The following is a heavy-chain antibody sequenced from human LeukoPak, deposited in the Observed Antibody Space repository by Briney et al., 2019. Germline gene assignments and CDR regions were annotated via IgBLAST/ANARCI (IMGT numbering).Heavy chain of an antibody. CDR2: ISAYNGNT. Sequence: ASVKVSCKASGYTFTSYGISWVRQAPGQGLEWMGWISAYNGNTNYAQKLQGRVTMTTDTSTSTVYMELSSLRSEDTAVYYCARVAIAAAGIPPYFDYWGQGTLVTVSS. D-gene: IGHD6-13*01. CDR3: ARVAIAAAGIPPYFDY. J-gene: IGHJ4*02. V-gene: IGHV1-18*01. CDR1: GYTFTSYG.